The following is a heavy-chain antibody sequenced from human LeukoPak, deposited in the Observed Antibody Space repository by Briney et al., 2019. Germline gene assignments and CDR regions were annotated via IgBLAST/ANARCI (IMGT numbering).Heavy chain of an antibody. D-gene: IGHD3-10*01. CDR2: ISGSGGST. Sequence: PGGSPRLSCAASGFTFSSYAMSWVRQAPGKGLEWVSAISGSGGSTYYADSVKGRFTISRDNSKNTLYLQMNSLRAEDTAVYYCAKIWFRELLSPFDYWGQGTLVTVSS. CDR3: AKIWFRELLSPFDY. J-gene: IGHJ4*02. CDR1: GFTFSSYA. V-gene: IGHV3-23*01.